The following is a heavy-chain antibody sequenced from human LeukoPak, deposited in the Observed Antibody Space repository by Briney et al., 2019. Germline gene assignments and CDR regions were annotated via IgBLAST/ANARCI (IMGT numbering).Heavy chain of an antibody. Sequence: SETLSLTCTVSGGSVNSGSHYWCWIRQPPGKGLEWLGYIYYSGSTNYNPSLKSRVTISVDTSKNQFSLKLSSVTAADTAVYYCARGTMVRGVTPNWFDPWGQGTLVTVSS. CDR1: GGSVNSGSHY. D-gene: IGHD3-10*01. J-gene: IGHJ5*02. CDR3: ARGTMVRGVTPNWFDP. CDR2: IYYSGST. V-gene: IGHV4-61*01.